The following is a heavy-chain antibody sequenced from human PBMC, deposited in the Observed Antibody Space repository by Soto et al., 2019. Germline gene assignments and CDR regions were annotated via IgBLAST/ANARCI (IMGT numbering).Heavy chain of an antibody. CDR2: FDPEDGET. V-gene: IGHV1-24*01. J-gene: IGHJ4*02. CDR3: ATTKLGYCSGGSCPCHY. CDR1: GYALTVLS. D-gene: IGHD2-15*01. Sequence: GASVKVSCKVSGYALTVLSMHWVRQAPGKGLEWMGCFDPEDGETIYAQKFQGRVTMTEDTSADTAYMELSSLRSEDTAVYYCATTKLGYCSGGSCPCHYWGQGTLVTVSS.